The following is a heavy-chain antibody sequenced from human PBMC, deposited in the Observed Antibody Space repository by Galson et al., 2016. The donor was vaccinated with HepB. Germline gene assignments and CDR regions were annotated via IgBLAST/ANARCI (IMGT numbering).Heavy chain of an antibody. J-gene: IGHJ4*02. CDR3: ARDSGYNEHGGFDN. V-gene: IGHV3-74*01. Sequence: SLRLSCAASGFIFSRYWMHWVRQVPGKGLVWVSRINSDGSGTSYADSVKGRFTISRDDSKNTLYLQMRSLRPEDTALYYCARDSGYNEHGGFDNWGQGTLVTVSS. CDR1: GFIFSRYW. CDR2: INSDGSGT. D-gene: IGHD5-24*01.